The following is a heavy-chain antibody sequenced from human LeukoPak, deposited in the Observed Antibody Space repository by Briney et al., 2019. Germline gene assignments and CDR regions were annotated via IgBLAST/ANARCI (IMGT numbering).Heavy chain of an antibody. CDR2: INPSGGSL. J-gene: IGHJ3*02. CDR1: GYIFTSYY. CDR3: ARGRNYYDSSGYYYEGDAFDI. D-gene: IGHD3-22*01. V-gene: IGHV1-46*01. Sequence: EASVKVSCKASGYIFTSYYMYWVRQAPGQGLECMGIINPSGGSLRYAQKFQGRVTMTRDTSTSTVYMELSSLRSEDTAVYYCARGRNYYDSSGYYYEGDAFDIWGQGTMVTVSS.